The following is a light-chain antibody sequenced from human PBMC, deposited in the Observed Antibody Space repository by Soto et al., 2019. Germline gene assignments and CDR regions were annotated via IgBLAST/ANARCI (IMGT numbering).Light chain of an antibody. CDR2: GAS. V-gene: IGKV3-20*01. CDR3: QQYGSSLFT. J-gene: IGKJ5*01. CDR1: QSVSSSY. Sequence: EIVLTQSPGTLSLSPGERATLSCRASQSVSSSYLAWYQQNPGEAPRLLIYGASIRATGSPHRFSGSGSGTDFTVTIGRVEPEDFDVYYCQQYGSSLFTFGQGTRLEIK.